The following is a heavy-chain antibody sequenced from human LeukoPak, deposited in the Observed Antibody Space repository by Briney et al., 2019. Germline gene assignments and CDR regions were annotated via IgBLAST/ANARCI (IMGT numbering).Heavy chain of an antibody. CDR3: ARDRYPWSSPPEDWFDP. Sequence: ASVKVSCKASGYIFTSYGISWVRQAPGQGLEWMGWINTNTGNPTYAQGFTGRFIFSLDTSVSTAYLQITSLKAEDTAVYYCARDRYPWSSPPEDWFDPWGQGTLVTVSS. CDR1: GYIFTSYG. V-gene: IGHV7-4-1*02. D-gene: IGHD3-9*01. CDR2: INTNTGNP. J-gene: IGHJ5*02.